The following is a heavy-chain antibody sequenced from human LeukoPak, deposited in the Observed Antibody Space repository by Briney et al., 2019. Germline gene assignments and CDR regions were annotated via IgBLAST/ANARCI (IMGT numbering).Heavy chain of an antibody. Sequence: PGGSLRLSCAASGFTFSSYGMHWVRQAPGKGLEWVAVIWYDGSNKYYADSVKGRFTISRDNSKNTLYLQMDSLRAEDTAVYYCARDLDYGDYGPLGIPFDYWGQGTLVTVSS. V-gene: IGHV3-33*01. CDR2: IWYDGSNK. J-gene: IGHJ4*02. CDR3: ARDLDYGDYGPLGIPFDY. D-gene: IGHD4-17*01. CDR1: GFTFSSYG.